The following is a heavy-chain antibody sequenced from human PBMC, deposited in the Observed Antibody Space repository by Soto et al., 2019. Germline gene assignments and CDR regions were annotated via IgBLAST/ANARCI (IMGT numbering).Heavy chain of an antibody. CDR3: ARDPPPPDY. J-gene: IGHJ4*02. Sequence: QVQLVQSGAEVKKPGASVKVSCKASGYTFASYAISWMRQAPGQGLEWMGWISAYNGNTNYAQKLQGRVTMTTDTATSTAYKEQRSLRSGDTAGYYCARDPPPPDYWGQGTLVTVSS. CDR1: GYTFASYA. CDR2: ISAYNGNT. V-gene: IGHV1-18*01.